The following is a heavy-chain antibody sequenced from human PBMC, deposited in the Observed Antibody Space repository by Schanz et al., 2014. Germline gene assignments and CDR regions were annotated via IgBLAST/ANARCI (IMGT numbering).Heavy chain of an antibody. CDR2: IGGSGDST. CDR1: GFTFSNHA. V-gene: IGHV3-23*01. Sequence: EVHLLESGGGLVQPGGSLRLSCAASGFTFSNHALSWVRQAPGKGLEWVSGIGGSGDSTHYADSVKVRFIISRDNSKNTLYLQVNSLRAEDTAVYYCAKHVRSLTGNDYWGQGTLVTVSS. D-gene: IGHD3-9*01. CDR3: AKHVRSLTGNDY. J-gene: IGHJ4*02.